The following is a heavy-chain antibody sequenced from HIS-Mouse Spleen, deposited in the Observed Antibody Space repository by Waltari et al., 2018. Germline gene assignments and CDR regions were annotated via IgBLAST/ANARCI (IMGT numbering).Heavy chain of an antibody. Sequence: KGLEWVSYISSSSSTIYYADSVKGRFTISRDNAKNSLYLQMNSLRDEDTAVYYCAREGCSSTSCYGSGSYYLDYWGQGTRVTVSS. D-gene: IGHD2-2*01. CDR2: ISSSSSTI. CDR3: AREGCSSTSCYGSGSYYLDY. V-gene: IGHV3-48*02. J-gene: IGHJ4*02.